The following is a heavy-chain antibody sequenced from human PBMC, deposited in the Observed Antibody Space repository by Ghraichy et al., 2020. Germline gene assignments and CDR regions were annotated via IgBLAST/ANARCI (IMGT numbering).Heavy chain of an antibody. CDR1: GFTFSSYW. Sequence: GESLNISCAASGFTFSSYWMSWVRQAPGKGLEWVANIKQDGSEKYYVDSVKGRFTISRDNAKNSLYLQMNSLRAEDTAVYYCARAKSSPYDFWSGYYTDYYYYGMDVWGQGTTVTVSS. D-gene: IGHD3-3*01. J-gene: IGHJ6*02. CDR2: IKQDGSEK. V-gene: IGHV3-7*01. CDR3: ARAKSSPYDFWSGYYTDYYYYGMDV.